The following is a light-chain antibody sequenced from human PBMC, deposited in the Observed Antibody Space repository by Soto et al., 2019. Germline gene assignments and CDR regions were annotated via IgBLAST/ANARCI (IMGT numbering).Light chain of an antibody. CDR3: SSYASTDTLL. CDR2: DVS. J-gene: IGLJ2*01. CDR1: RSDVGGYNY. Sequence: QSALTQPASVSGSPGQSITISCTGTRSDVGGYNYVSWYQQHPGKAPKLMIYDVSNRPSGVSTRFSGSKSGNTASLTISGLQAEDEADYYCSSYASTDTLLFGGGTKLTVL. V-gene: IGLV2-14*01.